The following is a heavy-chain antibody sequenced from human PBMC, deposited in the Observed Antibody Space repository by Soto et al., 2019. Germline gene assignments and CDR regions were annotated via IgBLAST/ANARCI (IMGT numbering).Heavy chain of an antibody. CDR2: ISGSGGST. Sequence: EGQLLESGGGLVQPGRSLRLSCAASGFTFSSYAMSWVRQAPGKGLEWVSAISGSGGSTYYADSVKGRFTISRDNSKNTLYLQMNSLRAEDTAVYYCAKDIVLKRYYYYMDVWGKGTTVTVSS. CDR3: AKDIVLKRYYYYMDV. D-gene: IGHD2-8*01. CDR1: GFTFSSYA. V-gene: IGHV3-23*01. J-gene: IGHJ6*03.